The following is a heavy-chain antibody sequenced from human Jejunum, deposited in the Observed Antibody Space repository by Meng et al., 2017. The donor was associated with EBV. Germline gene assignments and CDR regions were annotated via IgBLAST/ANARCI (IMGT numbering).Heavy chain of an antibody. CDR1: GGSVSSGGYY. Sequence: VALQESGPGLGQPSETLVLTCTFSGGSVSSGGYYWSWIRQPPGKGLEWIGYIYNSESTNYKSSLKSRVTISADTSKNQFSLRLSSVTAADTAVYYCARDQNGSYFAYWGQGTLVTVSS. CDR3: ARDQNGSYFAY. J-gene: IGHJ4*02. CDR2: IYNSEST. D-gene: IGHD1-26*01. V-gene: IGHV4-61*08.